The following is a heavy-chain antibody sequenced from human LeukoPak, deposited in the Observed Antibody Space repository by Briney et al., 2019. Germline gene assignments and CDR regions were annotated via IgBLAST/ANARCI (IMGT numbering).Heavy chain of an antibody. V-gene: IGHV4-30-2*01. D-gene: IGHD5-24*01. J-gene: IGHJ4*02. CDR1: GGSNSSGGYS. CDR3: ASRDLRDDRRGYYFDY. CDR2: IYHSGST. Sequence: SETLSLTCAVSGGSNSSGGYSWSWIRQPPGKGLEWLGYIYHSGSTYYNPSLKSRVIISVDRSKNQFSLKLSSVTAADTAVYYCASRDLRDDRRGYYFDYWGQGTLVTVPS.